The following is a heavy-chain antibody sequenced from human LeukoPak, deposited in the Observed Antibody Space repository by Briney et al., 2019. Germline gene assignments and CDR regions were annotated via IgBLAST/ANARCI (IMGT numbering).Heavy chain of an antibody. CDR3: ARGKLLRNYYYGMDV. CDR2: INSDGSST. Sequence: GGSLRLSWAASGFTFSSYWMHWVRQAPEKGLVWVSRINSDGSSTSYADSEKGRFTISRDNAKNTLYLQVNSLRAEDTAVYYCARGKLLRNYYYGMDVWGQGTTVTVSS. CDR1: GFTFSSYW. J-gene: IGHJ6*02. D-gene: IGHD2-15*01. V-gene: IGHV3-74*01.